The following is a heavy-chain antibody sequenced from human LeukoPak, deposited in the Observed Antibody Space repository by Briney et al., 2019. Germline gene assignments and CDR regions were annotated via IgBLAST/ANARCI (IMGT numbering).Heavy chain of an antibody. CDR2: VNSDGSTT. CDR3: ARGYYSSSRFDS. J-gene: IGHJ4*02. V-gene: IGHV3-74*01. CDR1: GFPFSNYW. Sequence: SGGSLRLSCAASGFPFSNYWMHWVRQAPGKGLVWVSRVNSDGSTTNYADSVKGRFTISRDNAENTLYMRVNSLRPEDTAVYYCARGYYSSSRFDSWGQGTLVTVSS. D-gene: IGHD6-13*01.